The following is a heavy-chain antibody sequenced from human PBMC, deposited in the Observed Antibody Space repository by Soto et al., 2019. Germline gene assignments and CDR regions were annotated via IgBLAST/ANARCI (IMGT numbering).Heavy chain of an antibody. CDR2: IYYNDDR. D-gene: IGHD3-3*01. V-gene: IGHV2-5*01. Sequence: SGPTLVNPTQTLTLTCTFSGFSFTTAGVAVGWIRQTPGGALEWLTLIYYNDDRRFSPSLKTRLTITGDTSDNQVVLTMTNMDPIDTATYYCARSPIIAVVTAFDFWGQGILVTVSS. J-gene: IGHJ4*02. CDR1: GFSFTTAGVA. CDR3: ARSPIIAVVTAFDF.